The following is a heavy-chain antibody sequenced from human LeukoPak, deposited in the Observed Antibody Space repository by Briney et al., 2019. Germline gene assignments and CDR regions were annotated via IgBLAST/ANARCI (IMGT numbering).Heavy chain of an antibody. V-gene: IGHV1-18*01. J-gene: IGHJ4*02. Sequence: GASVKVSCKASGYTFTSYGISWVRQAPGQGLEWMGWISAYNGNTNYAQKLQGRVTMTTDTSTSTAYMELRSLRSDDTAVYYCARKSYDFWSGKFDYWGQGTLVTVSS. CDR1: GYTFTSYG. D-gene: IGHD3-3*01. CDR3: ARKSYDFWSGKFDY. CDR2: ISAYNGNT.